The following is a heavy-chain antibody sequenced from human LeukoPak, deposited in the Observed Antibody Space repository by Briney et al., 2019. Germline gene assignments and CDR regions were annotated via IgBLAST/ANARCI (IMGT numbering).Heavy chain of an antibody. V-gene: IGHV3-21*01. CDR2: ISSSSSYI. CDR1: GFTFSSYS. D-gene: IGHD1-26*01. J-gene: IGHJ4*02. CDR3: ARDSGSYYLRFDY. Sequence: GGSLRLSCAASGFTFSSYSMNWVRQAPGKGLEWVSSISSSSSYIYYADSVKGRFTISRDNAKNSLYLRMNSLRAEDTAVYYCARDSGSYYLRFDYWGQGTLVTVSS.